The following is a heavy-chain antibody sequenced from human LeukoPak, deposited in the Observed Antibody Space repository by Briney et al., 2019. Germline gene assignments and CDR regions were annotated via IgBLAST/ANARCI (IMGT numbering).Heavy chain of an antibody. CDR1: GDTFSNYA. D-gene: IGHD1-26*01. CDR2: IIPSFRTA. Sequence: GASVKVSCKASGDTFSNYAISWVRQAPGQGLEWLGGIIPSFRTANYAQKFQGRVTMTEDTSTDTAYMELSSLRSEDTAVYYCATRRGSYYNPWGQGTLVTVSS. J-gene: IGHJ5*02. V-gene: IGHV1-69*06. CDR3: ATRRGSYYNP.